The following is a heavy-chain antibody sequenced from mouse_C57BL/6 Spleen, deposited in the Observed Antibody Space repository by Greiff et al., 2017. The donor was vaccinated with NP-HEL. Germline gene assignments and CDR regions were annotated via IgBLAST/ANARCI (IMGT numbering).Heavy chain of an antibody. CDR2: ISDGGSYT. V-gene: IGHV5-4*03. D-gene: IGHD1-1*01. J-gene: IGHJ4*01. CDR3: ASSYYYGSSCYAMDY. Sequence: EVKLEESGGGLVKPGGSLKLSCAASGFTFSSYAMSWVRQTPEKRLEWVATISDGGSYTYYPDNVKGRFTISRDNAKNNLYLQMSHLKSEDTAMYYCASSYYYGSSCYAMDYWGQGTSVTVSS. CDR1: GFTFSSYA.